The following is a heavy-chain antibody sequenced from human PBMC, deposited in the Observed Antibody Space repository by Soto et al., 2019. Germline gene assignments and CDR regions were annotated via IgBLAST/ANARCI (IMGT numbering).Heavy chain of an antibody. CDR3: ARVVGGYYYGMDV. D-gene: IGHD2-2*01. J-gene: IGHJ6*02. CDR1: GSISSSNW. CDR2: IYHSGST. Sequence: QVQLQESGPGLVKPSGTLSLTCAVSGSISSSNWWSWVRQPPGKGLEWIGEIYHSGSTNYNPSLKSRVTISVDKSKNQFSLKLSSVTAADTAVYYCARVVGGYYYGMDVWGQGTTVTVSS. V-gene: IGHV4-4*02.